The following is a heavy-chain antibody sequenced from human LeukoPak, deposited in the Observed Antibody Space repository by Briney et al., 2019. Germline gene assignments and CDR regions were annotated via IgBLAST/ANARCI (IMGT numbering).Heavy chain of an antibody. CDR3: ARLPTPNYYYYYYMDV. CDR1: GGSISSGDYY. J-gene: IGHJ6*03. Sequence: SQTLSLTCTVSGGSISSGDYYWSWIRQPPGKGLEWIGYIYYSGSTYYNPSLKSRVTISVDTSKNQFSLKLSSVTAADTAVYYCARLPTPNYYYYYYMDVWGKGATATVSS. D-gene: IGHD4-11*01. V-gene: IGHV4-30-4*08. CDR2: IYYSGST.